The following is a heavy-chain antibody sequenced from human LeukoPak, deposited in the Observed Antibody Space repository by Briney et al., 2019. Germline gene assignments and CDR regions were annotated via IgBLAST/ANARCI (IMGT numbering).Heavy chain of an antibody. CDR1: GGSFSGYY. J-gene: IGHJ4*02. CDR3: ARNRGSYASDY. D-gene: IGHD1-26*01. V-gene: IGHV4-34*01. Sequence: SETLSLTCAVYGGSFSGYYWSWIRQPPGKGLEWIGEINHSGSANYNPSLKSRVTISVDTSKNQFSLKLSSVTAADTAVYYCARNRGSYASDYWGQGTLVTVSS. CDR2: INHSGSA.